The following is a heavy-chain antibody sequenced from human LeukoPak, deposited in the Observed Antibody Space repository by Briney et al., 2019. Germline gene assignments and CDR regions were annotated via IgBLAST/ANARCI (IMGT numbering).Heavy chain of an antibody. D-gene: IGHD3-22*01. J-gene: IGHJ4*02. Sequence: GGSLRLSCAASGFTFSSYAMSWVRQAPGKGLEWVSAISGSGGSTYYADSVKGRFTISRDNSKNTLYLQMNSLRAEDTAVYYCAKSRYDSSGYFPTFDYWGQGTLVTVS. CDR2: ISGSGGST. CDR1: GFTFSSYA. V-gene: IGHV3-23*01. CDR3: AKSRYDSSGYFPTFDY.